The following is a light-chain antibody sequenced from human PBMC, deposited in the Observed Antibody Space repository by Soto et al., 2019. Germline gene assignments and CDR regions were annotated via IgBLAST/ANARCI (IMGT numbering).Light chain of an antibody. CDR2: AAS. J-gene: IGKJ1*01. CDR3: QQSYNKWT. Sequence: DIYVTQSPPSLSASVGDRITITCRVSQSIGSHLNWYQHKAGKVPELLISAASSLESGVPSRFSGSGSGTDFTLTISSLQPEDFATYYSQQSYNKWTFGQGTKVEL. V-gene: IGKV1-39*01. CDR1: QSIGSH.